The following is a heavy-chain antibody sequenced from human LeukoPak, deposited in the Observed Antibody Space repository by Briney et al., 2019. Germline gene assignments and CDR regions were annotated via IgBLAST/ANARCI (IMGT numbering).Heavy chain of an antibody. D-gene: IGHD6-13*01. CDR3: ASAWQQPIRPFDY. J-gene: IGHJ4*02. CDR2: IYHSGST. V-gene: IGHV4-38-2*02. Sequence: SETLSLTCTVSGYSISSGYYWGWIRQPPGKGLEWIGSIYHSGSTYYNPSLKSRVTISVDTSKNQFSLKLSSVTAADTAVYYCASAWQQPIRPFDYWGQGTLVTVSS. CDR1: GYSISSGYY.